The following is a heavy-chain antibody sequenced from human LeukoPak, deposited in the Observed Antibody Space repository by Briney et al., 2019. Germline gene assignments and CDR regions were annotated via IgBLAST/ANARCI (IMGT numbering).Heavy chain of an antibody. CDR2: ISNGAATI. CDR3: ARHDSGDSFDY. D-gene: IGHD4/OR15-4a*01. J-gene: IGHJ4*02. CDR1: GFTFGNYE. Sequence: GGSLRLSCTASGFTFGNYEMNWVRQAPGKGLEWISYISNGAATIHYADSVKGRFTISRDNAKNSLSSHMNSLRVEDTAVYYCARHDSGDSFDYWGQGTLVTVSS. V-gene: IGHV3-48*03.